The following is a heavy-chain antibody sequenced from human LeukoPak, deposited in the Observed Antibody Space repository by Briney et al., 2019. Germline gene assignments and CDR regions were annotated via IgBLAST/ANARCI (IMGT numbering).Heavy chain of an antibody. CDR2: ISSSGNT. CDR3: ARDVYLGSSVFDY. CDR1: GASISGYF. V-gene: IGHV4-59*01. D-gene: IGHD3-16*01. Sequence: PSETLSLTCTVSGASISGYFWSWIRQPPGKGLEWIGYISSSGNTNYNPSLKSRVTISVDTSKNRFSLKLSSVTAADTAVFYCARDVYLGSSVFDYWGQGTLVTVSS. J-gene: IGHJ4*02.